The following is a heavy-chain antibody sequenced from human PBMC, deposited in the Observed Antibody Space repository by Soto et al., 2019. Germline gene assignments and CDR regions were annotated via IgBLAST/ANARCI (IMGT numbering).Heavy chain of an antibody. V-gene: IGHV3-30-3*01. CDR1: GFTFSSYA. CDR2: ISYDGSNK. CDR3: ARVFLKVGATGRYYYYGMDV. D-gene: IGHD1-26*01. J-gene: IGHJ6*02. Sequence: PGGSLRLSCAASGFTFSSYAMHWVRQAPGKGLEWVAVISYDGSNKYYADSVKGRFTISRDNSKNTLYLQMNSLRAEDTAVYYCARVFLKVGATGRYYYYGMDVWGQGTTVTVSS.